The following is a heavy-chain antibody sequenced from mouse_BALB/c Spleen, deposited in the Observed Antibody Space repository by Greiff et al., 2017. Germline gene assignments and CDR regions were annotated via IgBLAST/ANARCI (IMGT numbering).Heavy chain of an antibody. CDR2: IYPGSGST. CDR3: ARGVTTVVDYAMDY. D-gene: IGHD1-1*01. J-gene: IGHJ4*01. V-gene: IGHV1-55*01. Sequence: VQLQQPGAELVKPGTSVKLSCKASGYNFTSYWINWVKLRPGQGLEWIGDIYPGSGSTNYNEKFKSKATLTVDTSSSTAYMQLSSLASEDSALYYCARGVTTVVDYAMDYWGQGTSVTVSS. CDR1: GYNFTSYW.